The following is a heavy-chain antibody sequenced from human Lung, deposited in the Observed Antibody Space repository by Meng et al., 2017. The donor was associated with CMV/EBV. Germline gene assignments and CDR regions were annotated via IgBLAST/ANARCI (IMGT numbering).Heavy chain of an antibody. CDR3: AKDLLLFGGANAYFDY. CDR1: GFTFDNYG. CDR2: IRHDGTNK. J-gene: IGHJ4*02. D-gene: IGHD3-16*01. V-gene: IGHV3-30*02. Sequence: GGSXRLSCAASGFTFDNYGMHWVRQTPGKGLEWVAFIRHDGTNKYYGDSVKGRFTISRDNSKNTVYLQMNSLRPEETAIYYCAKDLLLFGGANAYFDYWGQGTXVTVSS.